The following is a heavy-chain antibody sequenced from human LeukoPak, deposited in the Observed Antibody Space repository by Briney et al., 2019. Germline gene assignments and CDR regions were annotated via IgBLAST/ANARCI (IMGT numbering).Heavy chain of an antibody. CDR3: AREAVAARRSIDY. CDR2: INHSGST. CDR1: GGSFSGYY. V-gene: IGHV4-34*01. J-gene: IGHJ4*02. Sequence: SETLSLTCAVYGGSFSGYYWSWIRQPPGKGLEWIGEINHSGSTNYNPSLKSRVTISVDTSKNQFSLKLSSVTAADTAVYYCAREAVAARRSIDYWGQGTLVTVSS. D-gene: IGHD6-6*01.